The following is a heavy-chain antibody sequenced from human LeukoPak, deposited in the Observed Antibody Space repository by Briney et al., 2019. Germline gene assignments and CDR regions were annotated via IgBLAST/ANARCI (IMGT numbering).Heavy chain of an antibody. J-gene: IGHJ4*02. D-gene: IGHD2-2*01. CDR3: AKDRHASSYYFDY. V-gene: IGHV3-33*06. CDR2: IWYDGSNK. CDR1: GFTSSNYG. Sequence: GRSLRLSCAASGFTSSNYGMHWVRQAPGKGLEWVALIWYDGSNKYYADSVKGRFTISRDNSKNTLYLQMNSLRAEDTAVYYCAKDRHASSYYFDYWGQGTLVTVSS.